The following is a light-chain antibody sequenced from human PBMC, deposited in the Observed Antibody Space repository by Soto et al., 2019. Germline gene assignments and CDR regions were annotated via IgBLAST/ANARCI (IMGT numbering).Light chain of an antibody. Sequence: QSVLTQPASVSGSPGQSSTISCTGTSSDVGGYNYVSWYQQLPGKAPKLMIYEVSNRPSGVSNRFSGSKSGNTASLTISGLQAEDEADYYCSSYTSSYTYVFGNGTKVTVL. V-gene: IGLV2-14*01. CDR3: SSYTSSYTYV. CDR2: EVS. J-gene: IGLJ1*01. CDR1: SSDVGGYNY.